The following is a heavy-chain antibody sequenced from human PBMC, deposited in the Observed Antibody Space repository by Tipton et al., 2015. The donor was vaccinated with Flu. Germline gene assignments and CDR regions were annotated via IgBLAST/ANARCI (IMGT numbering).Heavy chain of an antibody. V-gene: IGHV5-51*03. J-gene: IGHJ3*01. CDR1: GYSFSTYW. CDR2: IYPDDSDT. Sequence: QLVQSGAAVKKPGESLKISCATSGYSFSTYWIGWVRQVPGKGLQWMGVIYPDDSDTRYGPSFQGHVTISADKSIGTAYLQWSGLRAPDSGIYLCVRRGRTDQYGYPDGVTVWGQGTVVTVSS. CDR3: VRRGRTDQYGYPDGVTV. D-gene: IGHD2-8*01.